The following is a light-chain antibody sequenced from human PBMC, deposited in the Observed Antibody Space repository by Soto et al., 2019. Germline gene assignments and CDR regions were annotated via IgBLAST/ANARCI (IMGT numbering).Light chain of an antibody. Sequence: EIVLTQSPGTLSLSPGERATLSCRASQNVTSKYLAWYQQKPGQAPRLLIFGASTRSTGIPVRFSGSGSGTDFTLTISRLEPGDFGVYYCQQYATSFNFGPGTKVDIK. CDR2: GAS. CDR1: QNVTSKY. CDR3: QQYATSFN. V-gene: IGKV3-20*01. J-gene: IGKJ3*01.